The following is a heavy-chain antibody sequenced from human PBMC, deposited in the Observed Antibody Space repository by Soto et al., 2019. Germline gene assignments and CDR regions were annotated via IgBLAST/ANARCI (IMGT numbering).Heavy chain of an antibody. CDR2: INRDGSKQ. CDR1: GFTLSSYW. V-gene: IGHV3-7*05. J-gene: IGHJ3*02. D-gene: IGHD6-13*01. Sequence: EVQLEESGGDLVQPGGSLRVSCSASGFTLSSYWMTWVRQAPGKGLEWVANINRDGSKQSYLDSVRGRFTISRDNVRQSLYLQMNSLRADDTALYYCARDESPGTSSLYLDAFDIWGQGTMVTVSS. CDR3: ARDESPGTSSLYLDAFDI.